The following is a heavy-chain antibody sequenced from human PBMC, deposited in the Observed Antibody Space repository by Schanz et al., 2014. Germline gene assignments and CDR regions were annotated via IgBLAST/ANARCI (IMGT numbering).Heavy chain of an antibody. J-gene: IGHJ4*02. V-gene: IGHV3-30*19. CDR2: YDGSHK. D-gene: IGHD6-13*01. CDR1: GFTFSSYG. Sequence: QVQLVESGGGVVQPGRSLRLSCAASGFTFSSYGMHWVRQAPGKGLEWVAYDGSHKSYADSVKGRFTISRDNSKNTLYLQMNSLRAEDTAVYYCAKERIAAAWTFDHWGQGTLVTVSS. CDR3: AKERIAAAWTFDH.